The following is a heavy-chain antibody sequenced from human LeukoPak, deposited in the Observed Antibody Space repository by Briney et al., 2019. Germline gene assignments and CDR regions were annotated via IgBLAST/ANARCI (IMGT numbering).Heavy chain of an antibody. V-gene: IGHV4-4*07. CDR3: ARGLWFGDENPPYFDY. CDR1: GGSISSYY. Sequence: SETLSLTCTVSGGSISSYYWSWIRQPAGKGLEWIGRIYTSGSTNYNPSLKSRVTMSVDTSKNQFSLKLNSVTAADTAVYYCARGLWFGDENPPYFDYWGQGILVTVSS. CDR2: IYTSGST. J-gene: IGHJ4*02. D-gene: IGHD3-10*01.